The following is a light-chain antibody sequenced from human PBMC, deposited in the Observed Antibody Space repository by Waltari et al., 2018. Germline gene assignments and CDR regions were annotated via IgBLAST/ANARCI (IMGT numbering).Light chain of an antibody. V-gene: IGLV4-69*01. Sequence: QLVLTQAPSASASLGASVTLTCTQSSGHSNYVIAWHQQQPEKGPRYLIRLNNDGSHRKGDGIPDRFSGSRSGAGCYLTISSLQSEDDADYYCQTWGTGVVVFGGGTKLTVL. CDR1: SGHSNYV. CDR3: QTWGTGVVV. CDR2: LNNDGSH. J-gene: IGLJ3*02.